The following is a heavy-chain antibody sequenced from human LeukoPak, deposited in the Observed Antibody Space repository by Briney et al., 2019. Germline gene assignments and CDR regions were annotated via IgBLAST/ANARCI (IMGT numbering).Heavy chain of an antibody. J-gene: IGHJ4*02. V-gene: IGHV3-9*01. CDR1: GFTFDDYA. CDR2: ISWNSGSI. Sequence: GGSLRLSCAASGFTFDDYAMHWVRQAPGKGLEWVSGISWNSGSIGYEDSVKGRFTISRDNAKNSLYLQMNSLRAEDTALYYCAKDKRPYSSGWYYFDYWGQGTLVTVSS. D-gene: IGHD6-19*01. CDR3: AKDKRPYSSGWYYFDY.